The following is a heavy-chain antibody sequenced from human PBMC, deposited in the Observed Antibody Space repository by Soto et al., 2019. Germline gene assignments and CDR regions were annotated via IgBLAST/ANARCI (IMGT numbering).Heavy chain of an antibody. D-gene: IGHD3-22*01. CDR2: IYYSGST. CDR3: AGVVTVGLLRCWFDL. Sequence: SETLSLTCTVSGGSISSSSYYWGWIRQPPGKGLEWIGSIYYSGSTYYNPSLKSRVTISVDTSKNQFSLKLSSVTAADTAVYYCAGVVTVGLLRCWFDLCGQGTLVSVSS. V-gene: IGHV4-39*01. CDR1: GGSISSSSYY. J-gene: IGHJ5*02.